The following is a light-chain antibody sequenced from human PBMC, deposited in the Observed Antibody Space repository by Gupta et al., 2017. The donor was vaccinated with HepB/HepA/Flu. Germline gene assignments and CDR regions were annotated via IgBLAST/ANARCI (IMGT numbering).Light chain of an antibody. CDR2: DAS. Sequence: DIQMTQSPSSLSASVGDRVTITCQASQDIRDSLNWYQQKPGQAPNLLIYDASNLETGVPSRFSGSGFGTDFTFTISSLQPEDIATYYCQQYDHMLATFGQGTRLQIK. CDR1: QDIRDS. CDR3: QQYDHMLAT. V-gene: IGKV1-33*01. J-gene: IGKJ5*01.